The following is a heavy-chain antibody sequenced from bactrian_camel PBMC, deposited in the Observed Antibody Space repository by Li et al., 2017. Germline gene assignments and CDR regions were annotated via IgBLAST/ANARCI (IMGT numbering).Heavy chain of an antibody. D-gene: IGHD1*01. J-gene: IGHJ6*01. V-gene: IGHV3S44*01. Sequence: VQLVESGGGSVLAGGSLRLSCTVSVDNYGRYCMGWIRQVLGGEREAVASIGVPNDSPIYTDSVKGRFTISQDVAKKTLYLELNNLEPEDTAMYYCAADAASRCASRSAEANFRFWGQGTQVTVS. CDR2: IGVPNDSP. CDR3: AADAASRCASRSAEANFRF. CDR1: VDNYGRYC.